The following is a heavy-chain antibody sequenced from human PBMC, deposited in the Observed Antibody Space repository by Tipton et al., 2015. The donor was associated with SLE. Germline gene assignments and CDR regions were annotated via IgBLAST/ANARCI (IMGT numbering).Heavy chain of an antibody. CDR2: IYYSGST. CDR1: GGSISSHY. J-gene: IGHJ4*02. Sequence: TLSLTCTVSGGSISSHYWSWIRQPPGKGLEWIGYIYYSGSTNYNPSLKSRVTISVDTSKNQFSLKLSSVTAADTAVYYCAREGDYGDYDYFDYWGQGTLVTVSS. D-gene: IGHD4-17*01. CDR3: AREGDYGDYDYFDY. V-gene: IGHV4-59*11.